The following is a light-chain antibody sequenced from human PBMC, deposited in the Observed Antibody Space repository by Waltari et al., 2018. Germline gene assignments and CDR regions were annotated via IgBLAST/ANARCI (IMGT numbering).Light chain of an antibody. V-gene: IGLV2-23*01. CDR3: GSYTDSSTLV. CDR2: DGS. J-gene: IGLJ3*02. CDR1: SHDVGSYNL. Sequence: QSALTQPASVSGFPGQSITISCTGTSHDVGSYNLVSWYQQNPGKAPKLRFYDGSKRPSGVSKRLSGSKSGNTASLTISGLQAEDEADYYCGSYTDSSTLVFGGGTKLTVL.